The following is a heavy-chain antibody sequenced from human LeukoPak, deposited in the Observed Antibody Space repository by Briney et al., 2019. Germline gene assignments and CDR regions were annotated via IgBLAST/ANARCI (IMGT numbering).Heavy chain of an antibody. CDR1: GFTFTTFSDYV. Sequence: GGSLRLSCAASGFTFTTFSDYVMHWARQAPGKGLEWVAAVSYDGGSEYYADSVKGRFAVSRDNSKNTLYLQMRSLRPEDTAVYYCARAGIVGYCSSTSCYMSFDYWGQGTLVTVSS. J-gene: IGHJ4*02. CDR3: ARAGIVGYCSSTSCYMSFDY. D-gene: IGHD2-2*02. CDR2: VSYDGGSE. V-gene: IGHV3-30*09.